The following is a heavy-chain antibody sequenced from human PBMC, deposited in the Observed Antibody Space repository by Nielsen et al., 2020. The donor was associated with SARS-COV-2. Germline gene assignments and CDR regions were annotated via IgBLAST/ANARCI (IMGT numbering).Heavy chain of an antibody. Sequence: ASVKVSCKASGYTFTSYDINWVRQATGQGLEWMGWMNPNSGNTGYAQKFQGRVTMTRNTSISTAYMELSSVTAADTAVYYCARDSNGQPPLYYYYGMDVWGQGTTVTVSS. V-gene: IGHV1-8*01. J-gene: IGHJ6*02. CDR3: ARDSNGQPPLYYYYGMDV. D-gene: IGHD2-21*01. CDR1: GYTFTSYD. CDR2: MNPNSGNT.